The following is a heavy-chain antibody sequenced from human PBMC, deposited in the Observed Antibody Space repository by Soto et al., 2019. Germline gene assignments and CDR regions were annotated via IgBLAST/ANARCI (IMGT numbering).Heavy chain of an antibody. Sequence: PGGSLRLSCAASGFTFSSYAMSWVRQAPGKGLEWVSAISGSGGSTYYADSVKGRFTISRDNSKNTLYLQMNSLRAEDTAVYYCAKDYGSPLTYYYDSSGYYPSPTFDYWGQGTLVTVSS. V-gene: IGHV3-23*01. CDR2: ISGSGGST. CDR3: AKDYGSPLTYYYDSSGYYPSPTFDY. J-gene: IGHJ4*02. D-gene: IGHD3-22*01. CDR1: GFTFSSYA.